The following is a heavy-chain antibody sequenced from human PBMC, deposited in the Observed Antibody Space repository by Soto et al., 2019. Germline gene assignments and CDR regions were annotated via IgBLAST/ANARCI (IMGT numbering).Heavy chain of an antibody. J-gene: IGHJ6*02. D-gene: IGHD3-3*01. CDR2: ISSGSSYI. Sequence: EVQLVASGGGLVKPGGSLRLSCAASGFAFSSYSMNWVRQAPGKGLAWVSSISSGSSYIYYADSVKGRFTISRDNAKNSLSLQMNSLRAEDTAVYYCARDRAAGTIFLSRYYGMDVWGQGTTVTVSS. CDR3: ARDRAAGTIFLSRYYGMDV. CDR1: GFAFSSYS. V-gene: IGHV3-21*01.